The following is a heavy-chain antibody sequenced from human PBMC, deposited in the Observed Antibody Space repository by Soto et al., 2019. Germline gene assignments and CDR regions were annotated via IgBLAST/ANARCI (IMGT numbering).Heavy chain of an antibody. J-gene: IGHJ4*02. Sequence: SETLSLTCSVSDASVSKYYWSWIRQPPGKGLEWIGYISHTGYTSYNPSLESRLTISMDRSKNQLSLNLNSVTTADTAVYYCARGQLLFAYWGQGTPVTVSS. CDR1: DASVSKYY. V-gene: IGHV4-59*02. CDR2: ISHTGYT. CDR3: ARGQLLFAY. D-gene: IGHD3-10*02.